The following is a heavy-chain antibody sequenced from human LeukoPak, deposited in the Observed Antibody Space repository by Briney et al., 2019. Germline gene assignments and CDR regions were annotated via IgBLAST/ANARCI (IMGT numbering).Heavy chain of an antibody. CDR3: ARVLYSSGWYDTGSAFDI. J-gene: IGHJ3*02. V-gene: IGHV3-30-3*01. Sequence: PGRSLRLSCAASGFTFSSYAMHWGRQAPGKGLEWVAVISYDGSNKYYADSVKGRFTISRDNSKNTLYLQMNSLRAEDTAVYYCARVLYSSGWYDTGSAFDIWGQGTMVTVSS. CDR1: GFTFSSYA. CDR2: ISYDGSNK. D-gene: IGHD6-19*01.